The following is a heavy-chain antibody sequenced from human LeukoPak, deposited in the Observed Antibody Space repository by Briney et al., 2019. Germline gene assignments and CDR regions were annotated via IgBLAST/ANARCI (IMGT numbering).Heavy chain of an antibody. CDR3: ARHLSYFDY. Sequence: SETLSLTCTVSGDSISSYYWTWIRQPPGKGLEWIGYIYYSGSTNYNPSLKSRITISVDTSKNQFSLKLSSVTAADTAVYYCARHLSYFDYWGQGTLVTVSS. J-gene: IGHJ4*02. CDR1: GDSISSYY. CDR2: IYYSGST. V-gene: IGHV4-59*08.